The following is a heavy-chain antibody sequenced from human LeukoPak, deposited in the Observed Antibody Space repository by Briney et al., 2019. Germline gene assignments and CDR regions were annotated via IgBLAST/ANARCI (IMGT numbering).Heavy chain of an antibody. J-gene: IGHJ4*02. CDR1: GGSISSSSYS. CDR3: ARGQSWIAARPFDY. Sequence: PSETLSLTCTVSGGSISSSSYSWGWIRQPPGQGLEWIGSIYYSGSTYYNPSLKSRVTISVDTSKNQFSLKLSSVTAADTAVYYCARGQSWIAARPFDYWGQGTLVTVSS. D-gene: IGHD6-6*01. V-gene: IGHV4-39*01. CDR2: IYYSGST.